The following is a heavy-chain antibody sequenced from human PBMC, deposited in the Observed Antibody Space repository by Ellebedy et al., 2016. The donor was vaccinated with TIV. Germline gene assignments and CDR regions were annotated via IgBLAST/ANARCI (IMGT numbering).Heavy chain of an antibody. CDR3: ARDNRIQLWLGWFDP. CDR2: LNPSGCST. J-gene: IGHJ5*02. CDR1: GYTFTSYY. D-gene: IGHD5-18*01. Sequence: ASVKVSCKASGYTFTSYYMHWVRQAPGQGLEWMGILNPSGCSTSYALKFQGRVTMTTDTSTSTVYIELSSLRSEDTAVYYCARDNRIQLWLGWFDPWGQGTLVTVSS. V-gene: IGHV1-46*01.